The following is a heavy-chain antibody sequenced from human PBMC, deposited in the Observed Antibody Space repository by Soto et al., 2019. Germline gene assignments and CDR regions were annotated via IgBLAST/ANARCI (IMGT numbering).Heavy chain of an antibody. J-gene: IGHJ2*01. D-gene: IGHD2-15*01. CDR3: ARCYCSVGSCYACWPFDL. CDR1: GYTFTNYA. Sequence: QVQLVQSGAEVKKPGASGKVSCQASGYTFTNYAISWVRQAPGQGLEWMGWISASTRNTDQAQNFQGRVTMTIDTSTNTANMELRSLRSDDTAVYYCARCYCSVGSCYACWPFDLWGRGTLVTVSS. V-gene: IGHV1-18*01. CDR2: ISASTRNT.